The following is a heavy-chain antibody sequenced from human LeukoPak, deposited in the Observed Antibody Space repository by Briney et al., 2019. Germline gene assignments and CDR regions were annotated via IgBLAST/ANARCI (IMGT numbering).Heavy chain of an antibody. CDR3: ARARGWELLGGGSLMAFDI. Sequence: GASVKVSCKASGYTFTGYYMHWVRQAPGQGLERMGWINPNTGGTNYAQKFQGRVTMTRDTSMTTAYMELSRLGSDDTAVYYCARARGWELLGGGSLMAFDIWGQGTVVTVSS. J-gene: IGHJ3*02. CDR2: INPNTGGT. D-gene: IGHD1-26*01. V-gene: IGHV1-2*02. CDR1: GYTFTGYY.